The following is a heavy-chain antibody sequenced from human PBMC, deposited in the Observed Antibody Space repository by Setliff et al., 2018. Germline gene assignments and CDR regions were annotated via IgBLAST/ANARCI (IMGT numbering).Heavy chain of an antibody. CDR3: ARAPSVELVTIRTNSWFTY. J-gene: IGHJ4*02. CDR2: ISVYNGDT. V-gene: IGHV1-18*01. D-gene: IGHD5-18*01. Sequence: VASVKVSCKASGYTFRNYAFAWVRLAPGQGLEWVGWISVYNGDTNYAQKFQGRVTLTTDTSTSTAYMELRSLTSDDSAFYYCARAPSVELVTIRTNSWFTYWGQGTLVTVSS. CDR1: GYTFRNYA.